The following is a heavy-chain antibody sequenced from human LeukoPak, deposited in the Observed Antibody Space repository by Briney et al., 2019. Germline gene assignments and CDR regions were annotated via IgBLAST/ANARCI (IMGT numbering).Heavy chain of an antibody. CDR3: ARHGYSSGWYYFDY. V-gene: IGHV4-34*01. J-gene: IGHJ4*02. CDR2: INHSGST. D-gene: IGHD6-19*01. Sequence: SETLSLTCAVYGGSFSGYYWSWIRQPPGKGLEWIGEINHSGSTNYNPSLKSRVTISVDTSKNQFSLKLSSVTAADTAVYYCARHGYSSGWYYFDYWGQGTLVTVSS. CDR1: GGSFSGYY.